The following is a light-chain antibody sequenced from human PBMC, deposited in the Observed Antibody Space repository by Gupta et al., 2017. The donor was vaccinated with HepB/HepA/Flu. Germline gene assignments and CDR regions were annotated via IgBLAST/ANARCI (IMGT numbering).Light chain of an antibody. CDR2: SAS. CDR3: QHRGT. CDR1: QSVNSY. Sequence: EVVLTQSPATLSLSPGERATLSCRASQSVNSYLAWYQQRPGQAPRLLLYSASSRATGIPPRFMGSGSGTDFTLTISSLEPEDFAVYYCQHRGTFGQGTNVEIK. J-gene: IGKJ1*01. V-gene: IGKV3-11*01.